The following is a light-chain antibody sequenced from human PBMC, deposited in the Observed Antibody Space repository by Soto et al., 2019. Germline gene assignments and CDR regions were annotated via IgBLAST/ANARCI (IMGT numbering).Light chain of an antibody. CDR3: QRYNNWPLT. Sequence: EVVLTQSPATLSVSPGEGVTLSCRASQGNGDTLAWYQHKPGQTPRLLIYDTSARATGVPARFSGSRSGPEFTLTINSLQSEDFAIYYCQRYNNWPLTFGGGTKVESK. CDR2: DTS. V-gene: IGKV3-15*01. CDR1: QGNGDT. J-gene: IGKJ4*01.